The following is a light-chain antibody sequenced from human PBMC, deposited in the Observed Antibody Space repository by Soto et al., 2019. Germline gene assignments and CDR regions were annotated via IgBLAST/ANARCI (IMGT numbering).Light chain of an antibody. CDR1: SGDVGSYDL. V-gene: IGLV2-23*02. J-gene: IGLJ2*01. CDR3: CSYAGSSTVI. Sequence: QSALTQPASVSGSPGQSITISCTGTSGDVGSYDLVSWYQQPPGKAPKLMIYEVTKRPSGVSDRFSGSKSGNTASLTISGLQAEDEANYYCCSYAGSSTVIFGGWTKVTVL. CDR2: EVT.